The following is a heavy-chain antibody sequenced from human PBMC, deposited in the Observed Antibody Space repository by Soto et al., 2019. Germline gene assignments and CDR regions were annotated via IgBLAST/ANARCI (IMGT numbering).Heavy chain of an antibody. V-gene: IGHV3-23*01. CDR2: ISGSGGST. J-gene: IGHJ4*02. CDR1: GFTFSSYA. D-gene: IGHD1-26*01. Sequence: EVQLLESGGGLVQPGGSLRLSCAASGFTFSSYAMRWVRQAPGKGLEWVSAISGSGGSTYYADSVKGRFTISRDNSKNTLYLQMNCLRAEDTAVYYCARRGSGSYYDYWGQGTLVTVSS. CDR3: ARRGSGSYYDY.